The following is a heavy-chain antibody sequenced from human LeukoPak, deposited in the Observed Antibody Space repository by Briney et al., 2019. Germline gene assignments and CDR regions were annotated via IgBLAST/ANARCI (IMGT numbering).Heavy chain of an antibody. D-gene: IGHD5-18*01. V-gene: IGHV3-7*01. Sequence: GGSLRLSCAASGFTFSIYWMSWVRQAPGKGLEWVANIKQDGSEKYYVDSVKGRFTISRDNAKKSLYLEMNSLRAEDTAVYYCARGASGIQLWFFDPWGQGTLVTVSS. CDR3: ARGASGIQLWFFDP. CDR2: IKQDGSEK. CDR1: GFTFSIYW. J-gene: IGHJ5*02.